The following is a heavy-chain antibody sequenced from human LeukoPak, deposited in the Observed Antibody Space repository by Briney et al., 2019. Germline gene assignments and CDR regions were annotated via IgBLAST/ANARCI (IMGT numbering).Heavy chain of an antibody. V-gene: IGHV4-30-2*01. CDR1: GGSISSGGYS. CDR3: ARGGRYGRGYYFDY. J-gene: IGHJ4*02. D-gene: IGHD5-18*01. Sequence: PSETLSLTCAVSGGSISSGGYSWSWIRQPPGKGLEWIGYISHSGSTYYNPSLKSRVTISVDTSKNQFSLKLSSVTAADTAVYYCARGGRYGRGYYFDYWGQGTLVTVSS. CDR2: ISHSGST.